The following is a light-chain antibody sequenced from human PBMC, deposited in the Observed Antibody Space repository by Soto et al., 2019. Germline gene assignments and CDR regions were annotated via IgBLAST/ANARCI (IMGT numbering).Light chain of an antibody. CDR2: RNS. J-gene: IGLJ2*01. CDR3: AAWDDSLSGVV. CDR1: SSNIGSNY. V-gene: IGLV1-47*01. Sequence: QFVLTQPPSAYGTPGQRVTISCSGSSSNIGSNYVYWYQQLPGTVPRLLIYRNSERPSGVPDRFSGSKSGTSASLAISGLRSEDEADYYCAAWDDSLSGVVFGGGTQLTVL.